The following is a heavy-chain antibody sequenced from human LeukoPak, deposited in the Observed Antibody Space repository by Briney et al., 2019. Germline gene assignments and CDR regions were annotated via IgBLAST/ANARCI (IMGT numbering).Heavy chain of an antibody. J-gene: IGHJ4*02. CDR2: IYDSGST. V-gene: IGHV4-39*07. D-gene: IGHD6-13*01. CDR3: ARALDSSSWALDY. CDR1: GGSIRSSYYY. Sequence: PSETLSLPCTVSGGSIRSSYYYWGWIRQPPGKGLEWIGSIYDSGSTYYNPSLKSRVTISVDTSKNQFSLKLSSVTAADTAVYYCARALDSSSWALDYWGQGTLVTVSS.